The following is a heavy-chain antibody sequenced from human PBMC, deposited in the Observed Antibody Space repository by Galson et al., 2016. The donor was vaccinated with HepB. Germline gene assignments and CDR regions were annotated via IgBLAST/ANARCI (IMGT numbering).Heavy chain of an antibody. J-gene: IGHJ3*01. CDR2: ISDSDPST. CDR1: GFIFSVYN. Sequence: SLRLSCAASGFIFSVYNMNWARQAPGKGLEWVSGISDSDPSTYYADSVKGRFTISRDNSKNTLYLQMNSLRAEDTAVYYCAKMSSSSAYYSDAFDLWGQGTMVTVSS. CDR3: AKMSSSSAYYSDAFDL. D-gene: IGHD3-22*01. V-gene: IGHV3-23*01.